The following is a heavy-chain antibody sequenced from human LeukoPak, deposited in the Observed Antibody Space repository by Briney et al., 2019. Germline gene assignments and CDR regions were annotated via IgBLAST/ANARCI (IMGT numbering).Heavy chain of an antibody. J-gene: IGHJ4*02. Sequence: GGSLRLSCAASGFTFSSYSMNWVRQAPGKGLEWVSSISSSSSYIYYADSVKGRFTISRDNTKNSLYLQMNSLRAEDTAVYYCARDRSSGWSIDYWGQGTLVTVSS. CDR2: ISSSSSYI. V-gene: IGHV3-21*01. CDR1: GFTFSSYS. D-gene: IGHD6-19*01. CDR3: ARDRSSGWSIDY.